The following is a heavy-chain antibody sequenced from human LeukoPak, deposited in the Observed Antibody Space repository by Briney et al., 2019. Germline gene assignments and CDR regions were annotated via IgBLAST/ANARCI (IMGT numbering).Heavy chain of an antibody. CDR2: INHSGST. CDR1: GGSFSGYY. Sequence: SETLSLTCAVYGGSFSGYYWSWIRQPPGKGLEWIGEINHSGSTNYNPSLKSRVTISVDTSKNQFSLKLSSVTAADTAVYYCARLADTRGYFFDYWGQGTLVTVSS. J-gene: IGHJ4*02. CDR3: ARLADTRGYFFDY. V-gene: IGHV4-34*01. D-gene: IGHD3-22*01.